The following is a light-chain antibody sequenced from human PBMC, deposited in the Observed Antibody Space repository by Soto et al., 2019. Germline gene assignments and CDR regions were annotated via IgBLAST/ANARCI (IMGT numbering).Light chain of an antibody. CDR1: QSVSSY. Sequence: TQSPATLSFSPGERATLSCRASQSVSSYLAWYQQKPGQAPRLLIYDASNRATGIPARFSGSGSGTDFTLTISSLEPEDFAVYYCQQRSNWPFGPGTKVDIK. CDR2: DAS. V-gene: IGKV3-11*01. CDR3: QQRSNWP. J-gene: IGKJ3*01.